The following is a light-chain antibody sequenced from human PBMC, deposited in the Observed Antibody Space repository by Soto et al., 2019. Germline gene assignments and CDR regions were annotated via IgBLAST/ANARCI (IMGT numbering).Light chain of an antibody. V-gene: IGKV3-20*01. J-gene: IGKJ5*01. CDR1: QSVSSNY. CDR3: QQYGSSPVT. CDR2: GAS. Sequence: EIVVTQSPATLSLSPGERATLSCRASQSVSSNYLAWYQQKPGQAPRLLIYGASTRATGIPDRFSGSGSGTDFTLTISRLEPEDFAVYYCQQYGSSPVTFGQGTRLEIK.